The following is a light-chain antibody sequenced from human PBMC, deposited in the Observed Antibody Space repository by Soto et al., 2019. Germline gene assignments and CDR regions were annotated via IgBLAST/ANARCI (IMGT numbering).Light chain of an antibody. J-gene: IGKJ1*01. Sequence: DIQMTQSPSTLSASIGDRVTITCRASQTIYRWLAWYQQKPGKAPNLLIYKASSLPSGVPSRFSGSGSGTEFTLTISSLQPDDSALYYCQQYNRYKWTFGQGTKVEVK. CDR2: KAS. CDR3: QQYNRYKWT. CDR1: QTIYRW. V-gene: IGKV1-5*03.